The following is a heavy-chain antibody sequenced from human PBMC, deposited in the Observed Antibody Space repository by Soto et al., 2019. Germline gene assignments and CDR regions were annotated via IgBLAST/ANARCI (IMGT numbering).Heavy chain of an antibody. V-gene: IGHV3-23*01. CDR1: GFTFSNYA. Sequence: EVQLLESGGGLVQPGGSLRLSCAASGFTFSNYAMSWVRQAPGKALEWVSSINIVGGATNYADSVRGRFTMSRDDSRNTVFLQMNSLRAEDTAVYYRTKNYYFDSWGQGTLVTVSS. J-gene: IGHJ4*02. CDR3: TKNYYFDS. CDR2: INIVGGAT.